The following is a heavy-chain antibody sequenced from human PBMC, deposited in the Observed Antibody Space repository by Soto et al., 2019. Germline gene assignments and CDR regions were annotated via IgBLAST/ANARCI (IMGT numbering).Heavy chain of an antibody. D-gene: IGHD2-2*01. J-gene: IGHJ4*02. Sequence: GGSLRLSCAASGFTFSGFGMHWVRQAPGKGLEWVSYISSSSSRIYYAGSVKGRFTISRDNGKSSLYLQMNNLRVEDTALYYCSRMSSSISPGCWGQGTLVTVSS. CDR1: GFTFSGFG. CDR3: SRMSSSISPGC. CDR2: ISSSSSRI. V-gene: IGHV3-48*01.